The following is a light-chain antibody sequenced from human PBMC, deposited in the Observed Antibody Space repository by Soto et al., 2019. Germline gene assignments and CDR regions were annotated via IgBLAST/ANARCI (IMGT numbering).Light chain of an antibody. J-gene: IGKJ1*01. V-gene: IGKV1-39*01. CDR3: HQGYSPPWT. CDR2: GAF. CDR1: RAINNY. Sequence: DTQMTQSPSSLSASVGDRVTITCRASRAINNYLNWYQHKVGKAPRLLIYGAFTLQSGVPSRFSGSGDGTDFTLSINSLKPEDFATYYFHQGYSPPWTFGQGT.